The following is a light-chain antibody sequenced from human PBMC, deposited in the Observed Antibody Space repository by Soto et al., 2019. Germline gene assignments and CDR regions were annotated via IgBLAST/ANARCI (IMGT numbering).Light chain of an antibody. Sequence: VLTQSPARLSLSPGERATLSCRASQSVSSYLAWYQQKPGQAPRLLIYDASNRATGIPVRFSGSGSGTDYTLTITNLESEDFAVYYCQQRSNWPWTFGQRTKVDIK. CDR3: QQRSNWPWT. CDR1: QSVSSY. V-gene: IGKV3-11*01. J-gene: IGKJ1*01. CDR2: DAS.